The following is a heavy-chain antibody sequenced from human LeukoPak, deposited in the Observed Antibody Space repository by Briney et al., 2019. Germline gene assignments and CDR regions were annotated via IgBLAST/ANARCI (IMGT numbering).Heavy chain of an antibody. D-gene: IGHD3-3*01. V-gene: IGHV4-34*01. CDR3: ARVPYDFWSGYYSVVDV. J-gene: IGHJ6*04. Sequence: KPAETLSLTCAVYGGSFSGYYWSWIRQPPGKGLEWIGEINHSGSTNYNPSLKSRVTISVDTSKTQFSLKLSSVTAADTAVYYCARVPYDFWSGYYSVVDVWGKGTTVTVSS. CDR2: INHSGST. CDR1: GGSFSGYY.